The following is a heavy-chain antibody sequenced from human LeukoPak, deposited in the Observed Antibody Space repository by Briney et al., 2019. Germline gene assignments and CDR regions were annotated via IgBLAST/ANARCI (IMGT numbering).Heavy chain of an antibody. D-gene: IGHD3-3*01. CDR2: VYPGDSDT. CDR1: GYTYAKYW. J-gene: IGHJ4*02. Sequence: GGSLRLSCKGYGYTYAKYWIGWVRQMPGKGLEWMGSVYPGDSDTRYSPSFQGQVTISADKSISTAYLQWSSLKASDTAIYYCATAASFGVITPDFDYWGQGTLVTASS. CDR3: ATAASFGVITPDFDY. V-gene: IGHV5-51*01.